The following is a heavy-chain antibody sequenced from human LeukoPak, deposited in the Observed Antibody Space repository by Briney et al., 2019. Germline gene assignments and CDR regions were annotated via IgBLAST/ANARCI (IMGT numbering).Heavy chain of an antibody. Sequence: PGGSLRLSCAASGFAFSSYWMHWVRQAPGKGLVWVSGISGDGRSTDYADCVKGRFTISRDNAKNTLYLQMNSLRDGDTAVYYCAREGPDYWGQGTLVTVSS. CDR3: AREGPDY. CDR1: GFAFSSYW. V-gene: IGHV3-74*01. J-gene: IGHJ4*02. CDR2: ISGDGRST.